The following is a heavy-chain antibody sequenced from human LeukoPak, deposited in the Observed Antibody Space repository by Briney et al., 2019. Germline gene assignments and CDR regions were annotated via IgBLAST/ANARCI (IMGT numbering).Heavy chain of an antibody. CDR2: IYYGGST. V-gene: IGHV4-39*01. CDR3: AIRSQCTGDSCYPV. J-gene: IGHJ6*02. CDR1: GDSMTSSNHY. D-gene: IGHD2-15*01. Sequence: PSETLSLTCTVSGDSMTSSNHYWVWIRQPPGKGLEWIGSIYYGGSTYYNPSLKSRVTISQDTSKNQFSLKVNTVTAADTAVYHCAIRSQCTGDSCYPVWGQGTTVTVS.